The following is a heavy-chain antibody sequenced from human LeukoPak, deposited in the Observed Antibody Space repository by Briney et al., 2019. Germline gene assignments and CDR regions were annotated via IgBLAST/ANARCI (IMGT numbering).Heavy chain of an antibody. V-gene: IGHV4-59*01. Sequence: PSETLSLTCTVSGGSISSYYWSWIRQPPGKGLEWIGYIYYSGSTNYDPSLKSRVTISVDTSKNQFSLKLSSVTAADTAVYYCARSTHFWSGYYPLDYWGQGALVTVSS. CDR2: IYYSGST. D-gene: IGHD3-3*02. J-gene: IGHJ4*02. CDR1: GGSISSYY. CDR3: ARSTHFWSGYYPLDY.